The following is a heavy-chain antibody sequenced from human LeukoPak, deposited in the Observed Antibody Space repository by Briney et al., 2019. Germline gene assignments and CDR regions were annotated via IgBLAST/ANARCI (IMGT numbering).Heavy chain of an antibody. V-gene: IGHV1-69*01. CDR2: IIPIFGTA. D-gene: IGHD2-2*01. CDR1: GGTFSSYA. Sequence: SVKVSCKASGGTFSSYAISWVRQAPGQGLEWMGGIIPIFGTANYAQKFQGRVTITADESTSTACMELSSLRSEDTAVYYCARAEYQLPYYYYGMDVWGQGTTVTVSS. CDR3: ARAEYQLPYYYYGMDV. J-gene: IGHJ6*02.